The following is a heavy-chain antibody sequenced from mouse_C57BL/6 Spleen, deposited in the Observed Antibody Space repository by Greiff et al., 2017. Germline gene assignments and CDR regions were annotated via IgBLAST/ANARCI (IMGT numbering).Heavy chain of an antibody. CDR1: GYTFTDYE. D-gene: IGHD2-1*01. Sequence: QVQLQQSGAELVRPGASVTLSCKASGYTFTDYEMHWVKQTPVHGLEWIGAIDPETGGTAYNQKFKGKAILTADKSSSTAYMELLSLTSEDSAVYYCTRSSPIYYGNYFDYWGQGTTLTVSS. J-gene: IGHJ2*01. V-gene: IGHV1-15*01. CDR2: IDPETGGT. CDR3: TRSSPIYYGNYFDY.